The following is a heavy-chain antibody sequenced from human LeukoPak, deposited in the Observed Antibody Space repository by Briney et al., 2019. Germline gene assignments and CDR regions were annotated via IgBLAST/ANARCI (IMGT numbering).Heavy chain of an antibody. J-gene: IGHJ3*02. Sequence: SETLSLTCTVSGGSISSSSYYWGWIRQPPGKGLEWIGSIYYSGSTYYNPSLKSRVTISVDTSKNQFSLKLSSVTAADTAVYYCARVNTMIVVVTPYDAFDIWGRGTMVTVSS. V-gene: IGHV4-39*07. CDR2: IYYSGST. D-gene: IGHD3-22*01. CDR1: GGSISSSSYY. CDR3: ARVNTMIVVVTPYDAFDI.